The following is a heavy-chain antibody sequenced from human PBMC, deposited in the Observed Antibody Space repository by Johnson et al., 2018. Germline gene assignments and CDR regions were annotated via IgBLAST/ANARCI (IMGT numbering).Heavy chain of an antibody. CDR1: GFTVSSNY. V-gene: IGHV3-66*02. D-gene: IGHD3-22*01. Sequence: VQLVQSGGGLVQPGGSLRLSCAASGFTVSSNYMSWVRQAPGKGLEWVSVIYSGGSTYYADSVKGRFTIPRDSSKNPLYLQMNSLSPEDTALYYCAKDLGEDRSGQGYAFDIWGQGTMVTVSS. CDR2: IYSGGST. CDR3: AKDLGEDRSGQGYAFDI. J-gene: IGHJ3*02.